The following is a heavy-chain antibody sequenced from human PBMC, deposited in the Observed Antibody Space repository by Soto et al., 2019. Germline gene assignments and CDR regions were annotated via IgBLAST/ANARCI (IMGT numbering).Heavy chain of an antibody. CDR3: ARAGSYPADYYYGMDV. D-gene: IGHD1-26*01. CDR1: GFTFSSYW. CDR2: INSDGSST. Sequence: EVQLVESGGGLVQPGGSLRLSCAASGFTFSSYWMHWVRQAPGKGLVWVSRINSDGSSTSYADSVKGRFTISRDNANNKLYLQMNSLRAEDTAVYYCARAGSYPADYYYGMDVWGQGTTVTVSS. V-gene: IGHV3-74*01. J-gene: IGHJ6*02.